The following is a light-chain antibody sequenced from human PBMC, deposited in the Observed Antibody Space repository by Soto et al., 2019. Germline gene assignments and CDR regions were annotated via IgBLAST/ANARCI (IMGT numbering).Light chain of an antibody. CDR3: SSYTTSSTRV. V-gene: IGLV2-14*03. CDR1: SSDVGAYDY. CDR2: EVS. J-gene: IGLJ1*01. Sequence: QSALTQPAYVSGSPGQSITISCTGTSSDVGAYDYVSWYQQHPDKAPILMIYEVSYRPSGVSNRFSGSKSVNTATLTISGLQAEDEADYYCSSYTTSSTRVFGTGTKVTVL.